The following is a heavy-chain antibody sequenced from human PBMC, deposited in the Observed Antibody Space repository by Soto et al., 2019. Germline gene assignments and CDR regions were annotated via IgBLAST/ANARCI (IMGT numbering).Heavy chain of an antibody. J-gene: IGHJ4*02. D-gene: IGHD1-26*01. CDR2: ITWNSGKS. Sequence: GGSLRLSCAASGFTFDEFAMHWVRQTPGKGPEWVSDITWNSGKSGYASSVKGRFTISRDNAKNSLFLQTNSLRSEDTALYYCVKDRYSGSYFGQYYFDYWGQGAPVTVSS. CDR3: VKDRYSGSYFGQYYFDY. CDR1: GFTFDEFA. V-gene: IGHV3-9*01.